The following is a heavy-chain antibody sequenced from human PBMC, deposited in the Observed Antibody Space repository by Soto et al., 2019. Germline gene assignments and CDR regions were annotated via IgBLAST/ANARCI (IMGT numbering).Heavy chain of an antibody. Sequence: SETLSLTCTVSGGSISSSSYYWGWIRQPPGKGLEWIGSIYYSGSTYYNKSLKSRVTISVDTSKNQFSLKLSSVTAADTAVYYCAIHTAEGYDILTGYIPFDYWGQGTLVTVSS. CDR3: AIHTAEGYDILTGYIPFDY. J-gene: IGHJ4*02. D-gene: IGHD3-9*01. V-gene: IGHV4-39*01. CDR2: IYYSGST. CDR1: GGSISSSSYY.